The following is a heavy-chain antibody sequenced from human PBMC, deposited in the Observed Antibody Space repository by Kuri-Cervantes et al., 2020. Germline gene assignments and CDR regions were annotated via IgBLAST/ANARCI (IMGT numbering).Heavy chain of an antibody. Sequence: GSLRLSCTVSGGSISSSSYYWGWIRQPPGKGLEWIGSIYYSGSTYYNPSLKSRVTISVDTSKNQFTLKLSSVTAADTAVDYCARRVPAAIGYYYYYMDVWGKGTTVTVSS. CDR1: GGSISSSSYY. D-gene: IGHD2-2*02. V-gene: IGHV4-39*06. CDR2: IYYSGST. J-gene: IGHJ6*03. CDR3: ARRVPAAIGYYYYYMDV.